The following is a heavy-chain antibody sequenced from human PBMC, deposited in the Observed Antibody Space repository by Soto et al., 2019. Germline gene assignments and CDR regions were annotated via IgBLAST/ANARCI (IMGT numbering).Heavy chain of an antibody. J-gene: IGHJ6*02. V-gene: IGHV1-2*04. CDR2: INPNSGGT. Sequence: ASVKVSCKASGYTFTGYYMHWVRQAPGQGLEWMGWINPNSGGTNYAQKFQGWVTMTRDTSISTAYMELSRLRSDDTAVYYCARDPFNLGYCSGGSCENYYYYGMDVWGQGTTVTVSS. CDR3: ARDPFNLGYCSGGSCENYYYYGMDV. CDR1: GYTFTGYY. D-gene: IGHD2-15*01.